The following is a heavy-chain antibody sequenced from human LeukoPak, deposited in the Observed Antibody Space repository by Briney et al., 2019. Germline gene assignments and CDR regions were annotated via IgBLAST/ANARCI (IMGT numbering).Heavy chain of an antibody. CDR2: IIPILDIA. Sequence: SVKVSCKASGGTFSTYGISWVRQAPGQGLEWLGRIIPILDIANYAQKFQGRVTVTADRSTSTAYMELSSLRSEDTAVYYCARDAQEAPLEYWGQGTLVTVSS. V-gene: IGHV1-69*04. J-gene: IGHJ4*02. CDR3: ARDAQEAPLEY. CDR1: GGTFSTYG.